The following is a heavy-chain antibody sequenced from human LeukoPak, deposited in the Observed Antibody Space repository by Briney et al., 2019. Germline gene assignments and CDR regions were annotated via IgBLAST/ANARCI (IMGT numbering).Heavy chain of an antibody. V-gene: IGHV3-23*01. D-gene: IGHD6-13*01. Sequence: GGSLRLSCAASGFTFSSYAMSWVRQAPGKGLEWVSAISGSGGSTYYADSVKGRFTISRDNSKNTLYLQMNSLRAEDTAVYYCAKDSGGPYSSSWFGSAEYFQHWGQGTLVTVSS. CDR3: AKDSGGPYSSSWFGSAEYFQH. J-gene: IGHJ1*01. CDR2: ISGSGGST. CDR1: GFTFSSYA.